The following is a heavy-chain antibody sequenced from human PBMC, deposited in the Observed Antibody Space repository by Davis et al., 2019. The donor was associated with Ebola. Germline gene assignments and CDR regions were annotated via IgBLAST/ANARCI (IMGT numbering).Heavy chain of an antibody. V-gene: IGHV1-3*01. J-gene: IGHJ4*02. D-gene: IGHD6-19*01. Sequence: ASVKVSCKASGYTFTSYAMHWVRQAPGQRPEWMGWINAGRGDTKYSQKFQGRVTITRDTSASTAYMELSSLRSEDTAVYYCARGAWLALDYWGQGTLVTVSS. CDR1: GYTFTSYA. CDR3: ARGAWLALDY. CDR2: INAGRGDT.